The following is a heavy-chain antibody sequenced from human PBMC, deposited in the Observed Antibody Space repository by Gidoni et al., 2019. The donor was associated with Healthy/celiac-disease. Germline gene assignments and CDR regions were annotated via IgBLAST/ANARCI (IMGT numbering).Heavy chain of an antibody. V-gene: IGHV4-31*03. Sequence: QVQLQESGPGLVKPSQTLSLTCTVSGGSLSRGGYYWSWIRQHPGQGLEWIGYIYDSGGTYYNPSLKSRVTISVDTSKNQFSRKLSSVTAADTAVYYCARVGSPVFGGREYFDYWGQGTLVTVSA. D-gene: IGHD3-3*01. CDR3: ARVGSPVFGGREYFDY. CDR2: IYDSGGT. CDR1: GGSLSRGGYY. J-gene: IGHJ4*02.